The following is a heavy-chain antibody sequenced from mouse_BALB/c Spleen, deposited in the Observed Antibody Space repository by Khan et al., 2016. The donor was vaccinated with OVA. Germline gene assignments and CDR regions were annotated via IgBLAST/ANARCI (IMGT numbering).Heavy chain of an antibody. CDR1: GYSFTAYY. Sequence: VQLQQPGPDLVKPGASVKISCKASGYSFTAYYLSWVKQSHGESLEWIGRVNPNNGDTTYNQKFKGKATLTVDKSSNTAYMDLRSLTSEDSAVYYCARGYYFFAYWGQGTLVTVSA. J-gene: IGHJ3*01. CDR2: VNPNNGDT. D-gene: IGHD1-1*01. CDR3: ARGYYFFAY. V-gene: IGHV1-26*01.